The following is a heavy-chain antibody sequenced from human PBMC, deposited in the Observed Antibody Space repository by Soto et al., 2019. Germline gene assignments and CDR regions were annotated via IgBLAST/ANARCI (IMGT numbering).Heavy chain of an antibody. D-gene: IGHD3-3*01. J-gene: IGHJ3*02. CDR1: GGSVSSGSYY. CDR3: ARSFWAFDI. V-gene: IGHV4-61*01. CDR2: IYYSGST. Sequence: SETLSLTCTVSGGSVSSGSYYWSWIRQPPGKGLEWIGYIYYSGSTNYNPSLKSRVTISVDTSKNQFSLKLSSVTAADTAVYYCARSFWAFDIWGQGTTVTVSS.